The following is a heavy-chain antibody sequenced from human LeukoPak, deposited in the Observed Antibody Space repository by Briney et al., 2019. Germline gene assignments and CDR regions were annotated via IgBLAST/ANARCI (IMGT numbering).Heavy chain of an antibody. CDR1: GGSFSGYY. D-gene: IGHD2-21*01. CDR2: INHSGST. V-gene: IGHV4-34*01. Sequence: PETLSLTCAVYGGSFSGYYWSWIRQPPGKGLEWIGEINHSGSTNYNPSLKSRVTISVDTSKNQFSLELSSVTAADTAVYYCARVGWSGYSTTFDYWGQGTLVTVSS. CDR3: ARVGWSGYSTTFDY. J-gene: IGHJ4*02.